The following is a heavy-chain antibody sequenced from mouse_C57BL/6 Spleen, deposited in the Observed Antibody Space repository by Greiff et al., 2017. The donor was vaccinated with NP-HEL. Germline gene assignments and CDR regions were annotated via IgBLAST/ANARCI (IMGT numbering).Heavy chain of an antibody. CDR2: IYPRSGNT. Sequence: QVQLKQSGAELARPGASVKLSCKASGYTFTSYGISWVKQRTGQGLEWIGEIYPRSGNTYYNEKFKGKATLTADKSSSTAYMELRSLTSEDSAVYVCAHYGSSSAAWFAYWGQGTLVTVSA. D-gene: IGHD1-1*01. CDR1: GYTFTSYG. V-gene: IGHV1-81*01. CDR3: AHYGSSSAAWFAY. J-gene: IGHJ3*01.